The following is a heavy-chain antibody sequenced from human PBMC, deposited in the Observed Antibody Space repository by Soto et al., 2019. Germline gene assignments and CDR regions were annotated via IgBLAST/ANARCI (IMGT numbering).Heavy chain of an antibody. CDR2: IYYSGST. V-gene: IGHV4-59*12. D-gene: IGHD3-22*01. Sequence: TSETLSLTCTVSGGSISSYYWSWIRQPPGKGLEWIGYIYYSGSTNYNPSLKSRVTISVDTSKNQFSLKLSSVTAADTAVYYCARRGLEDSSGYHDYWGQGTLVTVSS. CDR3: ARRGLEDSSGYHDY. J-gene: IGHJ4*02. CDR1: GGSISSYY.